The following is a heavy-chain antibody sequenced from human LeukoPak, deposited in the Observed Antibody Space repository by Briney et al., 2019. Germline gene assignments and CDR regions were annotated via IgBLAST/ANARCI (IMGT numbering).Heavy chain of an antibody. CDR1: GNSISSGGYY. V-gene: IGHV4-30-2*01. J-gene: IGHJ4*02. Sequence: PSETLSLTCTISGNSISSGGYYWSWIRQPPGKGLEWIGYIYHSGNTYYNPSLKSRVTISVDRSKNQFSLKLTSVTAADTAVYYCASDSSTWYYFDYWGQGTLVTVSS. D-gene: IGHD6-13*01. CDR2: IYHSGNT. CDR3: ASDSSTWYYFDY.